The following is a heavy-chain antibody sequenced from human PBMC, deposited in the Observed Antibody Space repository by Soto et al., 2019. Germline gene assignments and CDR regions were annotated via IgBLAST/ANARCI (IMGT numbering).Heavy chain of an antibody. D-gene: IGHD3-3*01. Sequence: PGGSLRLSCAASGFTFSSDAMSWGRQAPGKGLEWVSAISGSGGSTYYADSVKGRFTISRDNSKNTLYLQMNSLRAEDTAVYYCAKERISIYGVVIYYYRLAVCGQGTTDTVS. V-gene: IGHV3-23*01. CDR1: GFTFSSDA. CDR3: AKERISIYGVVIYYYRLAV. CDR2: ISGSGGST. J-gene: IGHJ6*02.